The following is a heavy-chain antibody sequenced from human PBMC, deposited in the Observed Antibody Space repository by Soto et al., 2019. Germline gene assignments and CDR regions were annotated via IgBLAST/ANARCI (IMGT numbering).Heavy chain of an antibody. CDR1: GFTFSSYA. Sequence: EVQLLESGGDVVRPGGSLRLSCAASGFTFSSYAMGWVRQARGEGVEGVAGVSRAGTYTFYADSVSGRFSISRDNSRDTVELYMTALRGDDTAVYFCVKYTVTEDLGESWGQGTLVSVSS. J-gene: IGHJ5*02. V-gene: IGHV3-23*01. D-gene: IGHD3-16*01. CDR3: VKYTVTEDLGES. CDR2: VSRAGTYT.